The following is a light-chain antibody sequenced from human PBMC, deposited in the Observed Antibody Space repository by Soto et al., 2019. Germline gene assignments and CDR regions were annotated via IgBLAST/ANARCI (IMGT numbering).Light chain of an antibody. CDR1: SSDVGGYNY. CDR3: SSYTTVSTYV. CDR2: DVR. J-gene: IGLJ1*01. Sequence: LTQPASVSGSPGESITISCTGTSSDVGGYNYVSWYQQHPGKAPKLMIYDVRNRPSGVSNRFSGSKSVNTASLTISGLQAEDEADYYCSSYTTVSTYVFGTGTKVTV. V-gene: IGLV2-14*01.